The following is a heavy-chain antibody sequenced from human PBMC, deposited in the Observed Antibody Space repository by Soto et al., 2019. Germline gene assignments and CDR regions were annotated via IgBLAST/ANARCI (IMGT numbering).Heavy chain of an antibody. CDR1: GGSISSGDYY. CDR3: ARYYDSTGYYQAHWFDP. Sequence: QVQLQESGPGLVKPSQTLSLTCTVSGGSISSGDYYWSWIRQPPGKGLEWIGYLYYSGSTYYNPSLNSRVIMSVDTSKNQFSLKLSSVTAADTAVYYCARYYDSTGYYQAHWFDPWGQGTLVTVSS. CDR2: LYYSGST. J-gene: IGHJ5*02. D-gene: IGHD3-22*01. V-gene: IGHV4-30-4*01.